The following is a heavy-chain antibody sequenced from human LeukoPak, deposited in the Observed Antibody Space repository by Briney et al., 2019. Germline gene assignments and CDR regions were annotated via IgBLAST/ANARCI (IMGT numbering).Heavy chain of an antibody. J-gene: IGHJ4*02. CDR2: IDGSGGRGEKT. Sequence: PGGSLRLSCEASGFTFSRYAMSWVRQAPGKGLEWVSGIDGSGGRGEKTYYADSVKGRFVISKDNSENTVYLQMNSLRADDTAVYFCAKEVALIVVRGQRGGHFFDFWGQGALVTVSS. D-gene: IGHD2-21*01. CDR1: GFTFSRYA. CDR3: AKEVALIVVRGQRGGHFFDF. V-gene: IGHV3-23*01.